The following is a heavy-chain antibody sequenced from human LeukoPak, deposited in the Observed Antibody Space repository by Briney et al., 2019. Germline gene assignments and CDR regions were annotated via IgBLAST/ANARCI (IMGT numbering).Heavy chain of an antibody. J-gene: IGHJ4*02. CDR2: MSPNSGDT. CDR3: ARTPCGNCYFDY. D-gene: IGHD2-21*01. CDR1: GYTFTSYD. Sequence: GASVKVSCKASGYTFTSYDFNWVRQATGQRPEWMGWMSPNSGDTGYAQKFQDRVTMTRNTSISTAYMELSSLRSDDTAAYYCARTPCGNCYFDYWGQGTLVTVSS. V-gene: IGHV1-8*01.